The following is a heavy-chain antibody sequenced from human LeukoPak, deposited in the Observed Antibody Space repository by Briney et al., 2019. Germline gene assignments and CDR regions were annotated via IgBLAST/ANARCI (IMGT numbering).Heavy chain of an antibody. Sequence: GGSLRLSCAASGFTFSSYAMSWVRQAPGKGLGWVSSISSSGGVPYYADSVKGRFTISRDNSKNTLYLQMNSLRAEDTAVYYCVKDRPAWPIDYWGRGTLVTVSS. J-gene: IGHJ4*02. CDR1: GFTFSSYA. CDR3: VKDRPAWPIDY. CDR2: ISSSGGVP. D-gene: IGHD2-2*01. V-gene: IGHV3-23*01.